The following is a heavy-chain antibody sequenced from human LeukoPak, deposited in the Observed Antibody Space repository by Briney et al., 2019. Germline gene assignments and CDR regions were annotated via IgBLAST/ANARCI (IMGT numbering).Heavy chain of an antibody. J-gene: IGHJ6*02. Sequence: ASVKVSCKASGYTFSTFAISWVRQAPGQGLEWMGRISAYSGNTVYAQKFRGRVTMTTDTSTTTAYMELTGLTYDDTAVYYCARVPSKGPDVWGQGTTVTVSS. CDR3: ARVPSKGPDV. CDR1: GYTFSTFA. V-gene: IGHV1-18*01. CDR2: ISAYSGNT.